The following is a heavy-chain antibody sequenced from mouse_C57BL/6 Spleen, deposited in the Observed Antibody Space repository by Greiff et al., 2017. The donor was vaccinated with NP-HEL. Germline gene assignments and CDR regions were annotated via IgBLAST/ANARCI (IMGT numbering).Heavy chain of an antibody. D-gene: IGHD2-13*01. CDR3: ARRGDSYYFDY. V-gene: IGHV1-64*01. Sequence: VQLQQPGAELVKPGASVKLSCKASGYTFTSYWMHWVKQRPGQGLEWIGMIHPNSGSTNYNEKFKGKATLTVDKSSSTAYMQLSSLTSEDSAVYYCARRGDSYYFDYWGQGTTLTVSS. J-gene: IGHJ2*01. CDR1: GYTFTSYW. CDR2: IHPNSGST.